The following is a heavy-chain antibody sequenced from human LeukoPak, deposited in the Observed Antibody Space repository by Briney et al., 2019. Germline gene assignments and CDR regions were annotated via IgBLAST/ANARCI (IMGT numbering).Heavy chain of an antibody. V-gene: IGHV3-9*01. Sequence: GGSLRLSCAAPGFSFGEYAMHWVRQAPGKGLEWLSIISYNGAFIDYADSPKGRFTAPPDKAANSLFLYMNSLRPEITALYNCSKVRGTLSSHFFFDYWGQGIRVTVSS. CDR1: GFSFGEYA. CDR3: SKVRGTLSSHFFFDY. CDR2: ISYNGAFI. D-gene: IGHD1-1*01. J-gene: IGHJ4*01.